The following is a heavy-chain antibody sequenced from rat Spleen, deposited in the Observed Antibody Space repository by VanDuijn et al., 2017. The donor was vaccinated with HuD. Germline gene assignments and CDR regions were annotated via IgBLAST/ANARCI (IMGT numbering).Heavy chain of an antibody. J-gene: IGHJ3*01. Sequence: EVQLVESGGGLVQPGRSLKLSCEVSGFTFSSFPMAWVRQAPTRGLEWVATISTSGDNTYYRDSVKGRFTVSRDNAKSTLYLQMSSLRSEDTATYYCAKEGDGGYSSYPNWFAYWGQGTLVTVSS. D-gene: IGHD1-8*01. V-gene: IGHV5-46*01. CDR3: AKEGDGGYSSYPNWFAY. CDR2: ISTSGDNT. CDR1: GFTFSSFP.